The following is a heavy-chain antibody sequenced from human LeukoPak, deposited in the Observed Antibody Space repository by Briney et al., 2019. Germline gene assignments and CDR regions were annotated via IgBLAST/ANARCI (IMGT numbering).Heavy chain of an antibody. CDR2: TYYRSKWYN. CDR3: ARGMVKINYYMDV. V-gene: IGHV6-1*01. J-gene: IGHJ6*03. Sequence: SQTLSLTCAISGDSVSSNSAAWNWIRQSPSRGLEWLGRTYYRSKWYNDYTVSMRSRITINPDTSKNQFSLQLNSVTPEDMAVYYCARGMVKINYYMDVWGKGTTVTVSS. D-gene: IGHD4-23*01. CDR1: GDSVSSNSAA.